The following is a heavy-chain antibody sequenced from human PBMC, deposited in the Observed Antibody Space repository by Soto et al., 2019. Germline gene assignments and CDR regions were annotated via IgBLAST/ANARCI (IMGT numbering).Heavy chain of an antibody. CDR3: ATYLLVVATIEELVDY. V-gene: IGHV1-24*01. CDR2: FDPEDGET. Sequence: GASVKVSCKVCGYTLTELSMHWVRQAPGKGLEWMGGFDPEDGETIYAQKFQGRVTMTEDTSTDTAYMELSSLRSEDTAVYYCATYLLVVATIEELVDYWAQRTLVTVSS. D-gene: IGHD5-12*01. J-gene: IGHJ4*02. CDR1: GYTLTELS.